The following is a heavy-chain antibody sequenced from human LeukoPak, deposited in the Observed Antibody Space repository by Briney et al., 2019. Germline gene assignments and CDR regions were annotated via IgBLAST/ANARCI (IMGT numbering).Heavy chain of an antibody. CDR1: GFTFSSYS. J-gene: IGHJ4*02. D-gene: IGHD1-1*01. V-gene: IGHV3-21*01. CDR3: ARDRTTGTTGVDYFDY. CDR2: ISSSSSYI. Sequence: GGSLRLSCAASGFTFSSYSMNWVRQAPGKGLEWVSSISSSSSYIYYADSVKGRFTISRDNAKNSLYLQMNSLRAEDTAVYYCARDRTTGTTGVDYFDYGGQGTLVSVSS.